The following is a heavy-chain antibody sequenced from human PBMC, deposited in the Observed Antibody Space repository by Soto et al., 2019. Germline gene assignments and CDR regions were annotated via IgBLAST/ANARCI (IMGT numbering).Heavy chain of an antibody. J-gene: IGHJ5*02. CDR3: AKRMAWHRGYSYGYES. D-gene: IGHD5-18*01. CDR2: ISGSGGTT. CDR1: GFTFSSYA. V-gene: IGHV3-23*01. Sequence: EVQLLESGGGLVQPGGSLRLSCAASGFTFSSYAMSWVRQAPGKGLEWVSAISGSGGTTYYADSVKGRFTISRDNSKNTLYLEMNSLRVEDTAVYYCAKRMAWHRGYSYGYESWGQGTLVTVSS.